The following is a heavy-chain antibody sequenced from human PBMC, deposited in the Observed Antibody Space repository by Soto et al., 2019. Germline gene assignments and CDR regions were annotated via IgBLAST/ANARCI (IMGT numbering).Heavy chain of an antibody. CDR1: GFTFSSYA. D-gene: IGHD6-19*01. V-gene: IGHV3-23*01. Sequence: EVQLLESGGGLVQPGGSLRLSCAASGFTFSSYAMSWVRQAPGKGLEWVSAISARDGSTNYADSVKGRVPISRDHSKTALYIEMKGLSAEDRTVYYCVLDMLRVLAVASYDYWRQGTLVTFSS. CDR2: ISARDGST. CDR3: VLDMLRVLAVASYDY. J-gene: IGHJ4*02.